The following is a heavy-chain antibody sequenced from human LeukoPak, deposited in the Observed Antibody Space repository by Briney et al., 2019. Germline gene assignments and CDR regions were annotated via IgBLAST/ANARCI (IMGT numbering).Heavy chain of an antibody. Sequence: SQTLSLTCTVSGGSISSGGYYWSWIRQHPGTGLEWIGYIYYSGSTYYNPSLKSRVTISVDTSKNQFSLKLSSVTAADTAVYYCARSDHEWFGMAFDIWGQGTMVTVSS. CDR2: IYYSGST. D-gene: IGHD3-10*01. CDR3: ARSDHEWFGMAFDI. J-gene: IGHJ3*02. V-gene: IGHV4-31*03. CDR1: GGSISSGGYY.